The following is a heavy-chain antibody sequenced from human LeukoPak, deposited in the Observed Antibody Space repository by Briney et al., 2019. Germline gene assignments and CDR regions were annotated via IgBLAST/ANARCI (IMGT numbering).Heavy chain of an antibody. CDR3: AKDVGRGYSYGLDY. V-gene: IGHV3-30*02. CDR2: IRYDGGNK. J-gene: IGHJ4*02. CDR1: GFTFSTCG. Sequence: PGGSLRLSCAASGFTFSTCGMHWVRQAPGKGLEWVAFIRYDGGNKYYADSVKGRFTISRDNSKNTLYLQMNSLRAEDTAVYYCAKDVGRGYSYGLDYWGQGTLVTVSS. D-gene: IGHD5-18*01.